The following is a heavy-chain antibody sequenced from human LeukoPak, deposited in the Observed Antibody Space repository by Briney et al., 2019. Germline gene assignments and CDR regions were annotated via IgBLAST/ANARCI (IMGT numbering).Heavy chain of an antibody. CDR1: GFTFRTYA. V-gene: IGHV3-23*01. D-gene: IGHD1-26*01. J-gene: IGHJ4*02. Sequence: GGSLRLSCAASGFTFRTYAMTWVRQAPGKGLEWVSSITGNGGSTYYADSVKGRFSISRDNSKNTLYLQMDSLGAEDTAVYHCARDSGSYLQPTDYWGQGTLVTVSS. CDR3: ARDSGSYLQPTDY. CDR2: ITGNGGST.